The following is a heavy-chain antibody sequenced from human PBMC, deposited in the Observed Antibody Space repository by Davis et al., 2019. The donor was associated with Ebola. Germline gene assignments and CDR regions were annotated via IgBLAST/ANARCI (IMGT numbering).Heavy chain of an antibody. CDR3: ARDVCSSTSCSILY. Sequence: GESLKISCAASGFTVSSNYMSWVRQAPGKGLEWVSVIYSGGSTYYADSVKGRFTISRDNSKNTLYLQMNSLRAEDTAVYYCARDVCSSTSCSILYWGQGTLVTVSS. CDR1: GFTVSSNY. J-gene: IGHJ4*02. D-gene: IGHD2-2*01. V-gene: IGHV3-53*01. CDR2: IYSGGST.